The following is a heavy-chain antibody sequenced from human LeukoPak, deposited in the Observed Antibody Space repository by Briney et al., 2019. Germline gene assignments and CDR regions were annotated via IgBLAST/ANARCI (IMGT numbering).Heavy chain of an antibody. CDR3: ARRIAARPRGYWFDP. CDR1: CGSFSGYY. Sequence: PSETLSLTCAVYCGSFSGYYWSWIRQPPRKGLGWIGEINHSGSTNYNPSLKSRVTISVDTSKNQFSLKVSSVTAADKAVYYCARRIAARPRGYWFDPWGQGTLVTVSS. D-gene: IGHD6-6*01. CDR2: INHSGST. V-gene: IGHV4-34*01. J-gene: IGHJ5*02.